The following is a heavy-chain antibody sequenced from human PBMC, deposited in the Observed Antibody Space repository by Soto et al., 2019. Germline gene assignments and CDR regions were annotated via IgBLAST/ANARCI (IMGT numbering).Heavy chain of an antibody. Sequence: QITLKESGPTLVKPTQTLTLTCTFSGFSLSTSGVGVGWIRQPPGKALEWLALIYWNDDKRYSPSLKSRLTITKDTSKNQVVLTMTNMDPVDTATYYCAHGGYYYDSSGYYAFDIWCQGTMVTVSS. D-gene: IGHD3-22*01. CDR2: IYWNDDK. V-gene: IGHV2-5*01. J-gene: IGHJ3*02. CDR3: AHGGYYYDSSGYYAFDI. CDR1: GFSLSTSGVG.